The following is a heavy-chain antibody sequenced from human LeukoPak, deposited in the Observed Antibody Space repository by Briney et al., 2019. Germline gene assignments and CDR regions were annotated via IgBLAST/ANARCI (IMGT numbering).Heavy chain of an antibody. CDR1: GGSISSSSYY. V-gene: IGHV4-39*01. Sequence: PSETLSLTCTVSGGSISSSSYYWGWIRQPPGKGLEWIGSIYYSGSTYYNPSLKSRVTISVDTSKNQFSLKLSSVTAADTAVYYCARRRYYWNYWGQGTLVTVSS. CDR2: IYYSGST. CDR3: ARRRYYWNY. D-gene: IGHD3-22*01. J-gene: IGHJ4*02.